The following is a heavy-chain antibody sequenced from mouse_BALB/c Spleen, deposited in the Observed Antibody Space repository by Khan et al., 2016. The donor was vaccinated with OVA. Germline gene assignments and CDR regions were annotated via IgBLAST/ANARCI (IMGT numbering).Heavy chain of an antibody. CDR1: GYTFTNYT. V-gene: IGHV1-4*01. Sequence: VQLQESGAELARPGASVKMSCKASGYTFTNYTMHWVKQRPGQGLEWIGYINPSSGYTNYNQKFNDKATLTADKSSSTAYMQLSSLTSDDSAVYYCASYYRYPAWFAYWGQGTLVTVSA. D-gene: IGHD2-14*01. J-gene: IGHJ3*01. CDR3: ASYYRYPAWFAY. CDR2: INPSSGYT.